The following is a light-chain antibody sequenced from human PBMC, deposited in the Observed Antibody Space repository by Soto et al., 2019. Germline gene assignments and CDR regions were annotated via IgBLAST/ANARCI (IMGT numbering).Light chain of an antibody. CDR1: SSDIGAYDY. Sequence: HXALTQPASVSRSPLQSITISCTGSSSDIGAYDYVSWYQQRPVKAPKLMIFDVTNRPSGVSDRFSGSKSGNTASLTISGLQTDDEADYYCSSYTSSSTPYVFGTGTKVTVL. CDR2: DVT. J-gene: IGLJ1*01. V-gene: IGLV2-14*01. CDR3: SSYTSSSTPYV.